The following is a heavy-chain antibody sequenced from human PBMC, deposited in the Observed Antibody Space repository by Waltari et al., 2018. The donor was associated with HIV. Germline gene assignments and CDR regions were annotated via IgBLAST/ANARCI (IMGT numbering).Heavy chain of an antibody. CDR3: ARDLGGLKTMVRGEAGMDV. Sequence: QVQLVQSGAEVKKPGASVKVSCKASGYTFTSYAMHWVRQAPGQRLEWMGWINAGNGNTKYSQKFQGRVTITRDTSASTAYMELSSLRSEDTAVYYCARDLGGLKTMVRGEAGMDVWGQGTTVTVSS. J-gene: IGHJ6*02. CDR2: INAGNGNT. D-gene: IGHD3-10*01. V-gene: IGHV1-3*01. CDR1: GYTFTSYA.